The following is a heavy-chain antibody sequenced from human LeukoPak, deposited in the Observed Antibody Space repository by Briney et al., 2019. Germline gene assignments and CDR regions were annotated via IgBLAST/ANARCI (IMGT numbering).Heavy chain of an antibody. CDR3: ARDPYSYGPVDY. D-gene: IGHD5-18*01. CDR1: GFTFSSYS. J-gene: IGHJ4*02. V-gene: IGHV3-21*01. Sequence: GGSLRLSCAASGFTFSSYSMNWVRQAPGKGLEWVSSISSSNSYIYYADSVKGRFTISRDNAKNSLYLQMNSLRAEDTAVYYCARDPYSYGPVDYWGQGTLVTVSS. CDR2: ISSSNSYI.